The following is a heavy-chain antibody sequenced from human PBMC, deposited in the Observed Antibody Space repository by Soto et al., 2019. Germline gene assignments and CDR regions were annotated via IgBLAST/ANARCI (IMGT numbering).Heavy chain of an antibody. J-gene: IGHJ6*02. D-gene: IGHD3-10*01. V-gene: IGHV3-15*07. CDR1: GFTFSNTW. CDR2: IKSKTDGGTT. CDR3: ATDINFVVIDAAITERYV. Sequence: GVSLRLSCSASGFTFSNTWMNWVRQSPGKKLEWVGRIKSKTDGGTTDYAAPVKGRFTISRDDSKNTLYLQMNSLKTEDTAVYYWATDINFVVIDAAITERYVRGQHTTVTISS.